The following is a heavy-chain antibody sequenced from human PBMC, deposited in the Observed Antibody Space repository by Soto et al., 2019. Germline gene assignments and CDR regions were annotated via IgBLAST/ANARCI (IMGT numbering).Heavy chain of an antibody. CDR3: ARSLEYYGMDV. CDR1: GFTFDDYA. V-gene: IGHV3-9*01. CDR2: ISWNSGSI. Sequence: DVQLVESGGGLVQPGRSLRLSCAASGFTFDDYAMHWVRQAPGKGLEWVSGISWNSGSIGYADSVKGRFTISRDNAKNSLYLQMNSLRAEDTALYYCARSLEYYGMDVWGQGTTVTVSS. J-gene: IGHJ6*02. D-gene: IGHD3-3*01.